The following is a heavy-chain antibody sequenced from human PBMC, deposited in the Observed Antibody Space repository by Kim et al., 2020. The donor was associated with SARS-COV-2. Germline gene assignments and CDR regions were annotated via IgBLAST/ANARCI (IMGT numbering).Heavy chain of an antibody. CDR1: GFTFSSYG. J-gene: IGHJ6*02. Sequence: GGSLRLSCAASGFTFSSYGMHWVRQAPGKGLEWVAVISYDGSHKYYADSVKGRFTISRDNSKNTLYLQMNSLRAEDTAVYYCARDQVVVVLKRNYYGMDVWGQGTTVTVSS. CDR2: ISYDGSHK. V-gene: IGHV3-33*05. CDR3: ARDQVVVVLKRNYYGMDV. D-gene: IGHD2-2*01.